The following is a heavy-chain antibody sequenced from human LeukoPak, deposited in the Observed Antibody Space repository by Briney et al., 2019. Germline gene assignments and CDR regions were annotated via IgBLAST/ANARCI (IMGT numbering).Heavy chain of an antibody. J-gene: IGHJ4*02. Sequence: GGSLRLSCEASGFTFSDYYLSWVRQAPGKGLEWVSYISTGGTVTYYADSVKGRFTISRDDAKNSIYLQMNHLRAEDTAFYYCARGYRGYSYGRYTDWGQGTLVTVSA. CDR2: ISTGGTVT. D-gene: IGHD5-18*01. CDR3: ARGYRGYSYGRYTD. V-gene: IGHV3-11*01. CDR1: GFTFSDYY.